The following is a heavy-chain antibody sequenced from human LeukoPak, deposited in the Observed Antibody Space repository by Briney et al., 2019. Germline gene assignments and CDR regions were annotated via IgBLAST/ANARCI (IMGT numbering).Heavy chain of an antibody. J-gene: IGHJ4*02. CDR2: IYYSGTT. Sequence: SETLSLTCVVSGGSVSSSSFYWGWIRQPPGKGLEWVGSIYYSGTTYYNPSLKSRVTISIDTSRNQISLKLRSVTAADTAVYYCARATDYYDSSGYLASWGQGTLVTVSS. CDR1: GGSVSSSSFY. V-gene: IGHV4-39*07. D-gene: IGHD3-22*01. CDR3: ARATDYYDSSGYLAS.